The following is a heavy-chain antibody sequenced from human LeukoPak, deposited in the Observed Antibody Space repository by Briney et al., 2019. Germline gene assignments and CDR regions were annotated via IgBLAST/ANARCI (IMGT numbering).Heavy chain of an antibody. CDR2: IKQDGSEK. CDR3: ARVDDYGGNSGLIDY. D-gene: IGHD4-23*01. Sequence: PGGSLRLSCAASGFTFSSYWMSWVRQAPGKGLEWVANIKQDGSEKYYVDSVKGRFTISRDNAKNSLYLQMNSLRAEDTAVYYCARVDDYGGNSGLIDYWGPGTLVTVSS. CDR1: GFTFSSYW. J-gene: IGHJ4*02. V-gene: IGHV3-7*01.